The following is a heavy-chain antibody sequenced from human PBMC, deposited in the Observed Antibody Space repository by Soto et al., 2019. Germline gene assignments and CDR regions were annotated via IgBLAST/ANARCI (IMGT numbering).Heavy chain of an antibody. Sequence: GASVKVSCKASGVTFSSYAISWVRQAPGQGLEWMGGNIPIFGTANYAQKFQGRVTITADESTSTAYMELSSLRSEDTAVYYCAREAGYCSSTSCYRGEFDPWGQGTLVTVSS. CDR2: NIPIFGTA. CDR1: GVTFSSYA. D-gene: IGHD2-2*01. CDR3: AREAGYCSSTSCYRGEFDP. V-gene: IGHV1-69*13. J-gene: IGHJ5*02.